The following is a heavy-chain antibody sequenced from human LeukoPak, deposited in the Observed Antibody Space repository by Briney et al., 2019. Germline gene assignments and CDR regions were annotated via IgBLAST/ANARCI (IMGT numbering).Heavy chain of an antibody. D-gene: IGHD2-21*02. CDR3: ARDCMAGDCYGVEYAFDI. CDR1: GFTVSSNY. J-gene: IGHJ3*02. Sequence: GGSLRLSCAASGFTVSSNYMSWVRQAPGKGLEWVSVIYSGGSTYYADSVKGRFTISRDNSKNTLYLQMNSLRAEDTAVYYCARDCMAGDCYGVEYAFDIWGQGTMVTVSS. V-gene: IGHV3-53*01. CDR2: IYSGGST.